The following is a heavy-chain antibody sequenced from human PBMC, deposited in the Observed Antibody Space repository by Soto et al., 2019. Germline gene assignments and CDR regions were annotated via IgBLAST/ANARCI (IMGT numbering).Heavy chain of an antibody. J-gene: IGHJ4*02. V-gene: IGHV4-31*03. CDR3: ARVFCGGNCYPNY. CDR1: GGSISSGGYY. D-gene: IGHD2-21*02. Sequence: QVQLQASGPGLVKPSQTLSLTCTVSGGSISSGGYYWSWIRQHPGKGLEWIGYIYYSGSTYYNPSIKSRVTISLDTSKNQFSLQLSSVPDADTAVYYCARVFCGGNCYPNYWGQGNLVTVSS. CDR2: IYYSGST.